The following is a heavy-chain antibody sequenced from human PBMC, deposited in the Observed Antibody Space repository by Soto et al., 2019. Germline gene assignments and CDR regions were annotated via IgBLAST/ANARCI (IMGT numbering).Heavy chain of an antibody. CDR2: ISSSSSTI. V-gene: IGHV3-48*02. J-gene: IGHJ5*02. CDR3: ARDAGYCSGGSCYGWFDP. Sequence: EVQLVESGGGLVQPGGSLRLSCAASGFTFSSYSMNWVRQAPGKGLEWVSYISSSSSTIYYADSVKGRFTISRDNAKNSLYLQMNSLRDEDTAVYYCARDAGYCSGGSCYGWFDPWGQGTLVTVSS. D-gene: IGHD2-15*01. CDR1: GFTFSSYS.